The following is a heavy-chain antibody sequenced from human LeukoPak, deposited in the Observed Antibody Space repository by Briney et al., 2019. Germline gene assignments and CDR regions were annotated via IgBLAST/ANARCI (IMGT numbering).Heavy chain of an antibody. CDR3: ARGMVRGVIRGSFDY. D-gene: IGHD3-10*01. J-gene: IGHJ4*02. Sequence: ASVKVSCKASGYTSTRYCITWVRRAPGQGLEWMGIINPSGGSAGYAQNFQGRVTMTRDTSTSTVYMELSSLRSEDTAVYYCARGMVRGVIRGSFDYWGQGTPVTVSS. CDR2: INPSGGSA. CDR1: GYTSTRYC. V-gene: IGHV1-46*01.